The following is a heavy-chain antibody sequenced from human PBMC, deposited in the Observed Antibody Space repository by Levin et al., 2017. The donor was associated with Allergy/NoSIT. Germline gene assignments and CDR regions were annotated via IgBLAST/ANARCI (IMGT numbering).Heavy chain of an antibody. CDR1: GFTFSSYG. D-gene: IGHD6-13*01. V-gene: IGHV3-30*18. CDR3: AKGLAAPGTLDY. J-gene: IGHJ4*02. Sequence: GGSLRLSCAASGFTFSSYGLHWVRQAPGKGLEWVTFISYDGSNTYYADSVKGRFTISRDNSKNTLYLQMNSLRAEDTAVYYCAKGLAAPGTLDYWGQGTLVTVSS. CDR2: ISYDGSNT.